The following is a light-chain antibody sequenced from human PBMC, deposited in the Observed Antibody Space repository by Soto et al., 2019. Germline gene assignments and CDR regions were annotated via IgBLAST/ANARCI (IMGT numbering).Light chain of an antibody. CDR1: SSNIGAGYN. Sequence: QSVLTQPPSVSGAPGQRVTISCTGSSSNIGAGYNVHWYQQFPGTAPKLLIFGHTNRPSGVPDRFSGSKSGTSASLAITGLQAEDEADYYCQSYDSSLSAVVFGGGTKLTVL. CDR2: GHT. V-gene: IGLV1-40*01. J-gene: IGLJ2*01. CDR3: QSYDSSLSAVV.